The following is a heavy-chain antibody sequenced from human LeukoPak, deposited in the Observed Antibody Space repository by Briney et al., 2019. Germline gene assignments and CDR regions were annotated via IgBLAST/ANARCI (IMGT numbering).Heavy chain of an antibody. CDR3: STDSGRTYFYFDF. J-gene: IGHJ4*02. D-gene: IGHD2/OR15-2a*01. CDR1: GFGLSVLS. V-gene: IGHV1-24*01. CDR2: IRPETGEP. Sequence: ASVKVSCKISGFGLSVLSIHWMRQAPGKGLEWVGGIRPETGEPIFAQKFRGRVTITEDTFTDTGYLELRGLTSEDTAVYYCSTDSGRTYFYFDFWGQGTLVTVSS.